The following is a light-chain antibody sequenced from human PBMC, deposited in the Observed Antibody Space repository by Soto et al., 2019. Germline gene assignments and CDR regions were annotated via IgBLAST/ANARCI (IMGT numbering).Light chain of an antibody. V-gene: IGLV2-11*01. J-gene: IGLJ3*02. CDR2: DVT. CDR1: SSDVGGYNF. CDR3: CSYAGSYTGV. Sequence: QSALTQPRSVSGSPGQSVTISCTGTSSDVGGYNFVSWSQQHPGKAPKLMIYDVTKRPSGVPDRFSGSKSGNTASLTISGLQAEDEADYYCCSYAGSYTGVFGGGTKVTVL.